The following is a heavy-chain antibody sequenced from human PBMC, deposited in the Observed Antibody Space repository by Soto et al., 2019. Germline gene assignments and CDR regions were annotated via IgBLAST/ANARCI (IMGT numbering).Heavy chain of an antibody. CDR2: IIPIFGTA. J-gene: IGHJ4*02. CDR3: ARGLYYYDSSGSPPTL. Sequence: ASVKVSCKASGGTFSSYAISWVRQAPGQGLEWMGGIIPIFGTANYAQKFQGRVTITADESTSTAYMELSSLRSEDTAVYYCARGLYYYDSSGSPPTLWGQGTLVTVSS. CDR1: GGTFSSYA. D-gene: IGHD3-22*01. V-gene: IGHV1-69*13.